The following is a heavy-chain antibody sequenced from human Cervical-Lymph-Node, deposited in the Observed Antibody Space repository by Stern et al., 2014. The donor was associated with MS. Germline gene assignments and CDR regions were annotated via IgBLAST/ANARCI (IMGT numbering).Heavy chain of an antibody. V-gene: IGHV4-59*01. CDR3: AGGEWLAENY. D-gene: IGHD6-19*01. CDR1: GGSIRSYY. CDR2: IYYSGST. J-gene: IGHJ4*02. Sequence: QLQLQESGPGLVKPSETLSLTCTVSGGSIRSYYWSWIRQPPGKGLEWIGYIYYSGSTNYNPSRKSRVTISVDTSKNQFSLKLSSVTAADTAVYYCAGGEWLAENYWGQGTLVTVSS.